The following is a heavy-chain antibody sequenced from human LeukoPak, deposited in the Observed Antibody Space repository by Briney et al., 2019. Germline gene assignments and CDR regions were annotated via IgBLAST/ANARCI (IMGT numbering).Heavy chain of an antibody. V-gene: IGHV1-69*06. CDR1: GYTFTSYG. D-gene: IGHD3-16*02. J-gene: IGHJ5*02. CDR3: VRDNHDYVWGSYRNGFDP. CDR2: IIPIFGTA. Sequence: ASVKVSCKASGYTFTSYGISWVRQAPGQGLEWMGGIIPIFGTADYAQKFQGRVTITADKSTNTAYMELSSLRSEDTAVYYCVRDNHDYVWGSYRNGFDPWGQGTLVTVSS.